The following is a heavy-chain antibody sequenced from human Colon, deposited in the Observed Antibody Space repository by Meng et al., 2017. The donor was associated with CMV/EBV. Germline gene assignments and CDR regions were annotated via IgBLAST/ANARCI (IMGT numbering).Heavy chain of an antibody. J-gene: IGHJ6*02. D-gene: IGHD6-13*01. CDR2: MNPNSGNT. CDR3: ARVLTAAAGGYYYYYGMDV. CDR1: GYTFTSYD. V-gene: IGHV1-8*03. Sequence: ASVKVSCKASGYTFTSYDINWVRQATGQGLEWMGWMNPNSGNTGYAQKFQGRVTITRNISISTAYMELSSLRSEDTAVYYCARVLTAAAGGYYYYYGMDVWGQGTTVTVSS.